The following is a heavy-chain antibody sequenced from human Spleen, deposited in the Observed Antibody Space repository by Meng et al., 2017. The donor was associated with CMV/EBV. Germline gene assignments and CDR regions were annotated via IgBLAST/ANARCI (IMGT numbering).Heavy chain of an antibody. CDR2: IYWDDDK. D-gene: IGHD5-18*01. CDR3: AHSGYSYGYPHAVEG. CDR1: GFSLSTSGVG. J-gene: IGHJ4*02. V-gene: IGHV2-5*02. Sequence: QITLKESGPTLVKPTQTLSLTCTXSGFSLSTSGVGVGWIRQPPGKALEWLALIYWDDDKRYSPSLKSRLTITKDTSKNQVVLTMTNMDPVDTATYYCAHSGYSYGYPHAVEGWGQGTLVTVSS.